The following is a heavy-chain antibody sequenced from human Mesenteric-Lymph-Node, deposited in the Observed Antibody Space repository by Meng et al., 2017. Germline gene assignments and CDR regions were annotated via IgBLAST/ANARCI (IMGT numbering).Heavy chain of an antibody. Sequence: GEFLKISCAASGFTFSSYSMNWVRQAPGKGLEWVSSISSSSSYIYYADSVKGRFTISRDNAKNSLYLQMNSLRAEDTAVYYCARDGGSSGWAKGRYYYYYGMDVWGQGTTVTVSS. V-gene: IGHV3-21*01. CDR2: ISSSSSYI. J-gene: IGHJ6*02. D-gene: IGHD6-19*01. CDR3: ARDGGSSGWAKGRYYYYYGMDV. CDR1: GFTFSSYS.